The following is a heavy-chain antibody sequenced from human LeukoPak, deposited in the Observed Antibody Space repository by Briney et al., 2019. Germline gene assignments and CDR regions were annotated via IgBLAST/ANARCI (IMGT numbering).Heavy chain of an antibody. CDR3: AREITAAFDI. Sequence: GGSLRLSCAASGFTFSSYSMNWDRQAQGKGLEWVSSISSSSSYIYYADSVKGRLTISRGNAKHSLYLQMNSLRAEDTAVYYCAREITAAFDIWGQGTMVSVSS. D-gene: IGHD1-14*01. CDR1: GFTFSSYS. CDR2: ISSSSSYI. V-gene: IGHV3-21*01. J-gene: IGHJ3*02.